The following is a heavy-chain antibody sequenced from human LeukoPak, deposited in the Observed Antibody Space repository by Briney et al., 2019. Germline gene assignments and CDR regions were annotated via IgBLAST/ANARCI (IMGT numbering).Heavy chain of an antibody. V-gene: IGHV4-39*07. D-gene: IGHD3-9*01. CDR1: GGSISSSSYY. CDR3: ARVSWFPGSSYYYMDV. Sequence: SETLSLTCTVSGGSISSSSYYWGWIRQPPGKGLEWIGSIYYSGGTYYNPSLKSRVTISVDTSKNQFSLKLSSVTAADTAVYYWARVSWFPGSSYYYMDVWGKGTTVTVSS. J-gene: IGHJ6*03. CDR2: IYYSGGT.